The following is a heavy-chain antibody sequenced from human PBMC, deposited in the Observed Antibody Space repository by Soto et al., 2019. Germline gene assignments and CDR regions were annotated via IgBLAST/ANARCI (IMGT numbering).Heavy chain of an antibody. CDR1: GYTFTSYA. CDR2: INAGNGNT. V-gene: IGHV1-3*01. J-gene: IGHJ4*02. CDR3: ASSIAAAGTMNY. D-gene: IGHD6-13*01. Sequence: ASVKVSCKASGYTFTSYAMHWVRQAPGQRLEWMGWINAGNGNTKYSQKFQGRVTITRDTSASTAYMELSSLRSEDTAVYYCASSIAAAGTMNYWGQGTLVTVSS.